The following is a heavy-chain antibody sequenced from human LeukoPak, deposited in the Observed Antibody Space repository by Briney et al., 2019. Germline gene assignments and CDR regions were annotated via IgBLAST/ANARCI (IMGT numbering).Heavy chain of an antibody. V-gene: IGHV3-74*01. Sequence: PGGSLRLSCAASGFTFSSYWMHWVRQAPGKGLVWVSRINSDGSSTSYADSVKGRFTISRDNAKNTLYLQMNSLRAEDTAVYYSARGRRGSYYYYYGMDVWGKGTTVTVSS. J-gene: IGHJ6*04. CDR2: INSDGSST. D-gene: IGHD3-16*01. CDR3: ARGRRGSYYYYYGMDV. CDR1: GFTFSSYW.